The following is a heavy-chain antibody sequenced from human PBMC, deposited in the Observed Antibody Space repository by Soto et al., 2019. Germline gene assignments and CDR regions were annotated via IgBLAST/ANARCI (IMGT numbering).Heavy chain of an antibody. J-gene: IGHJ4*02. V-gene: IGHV4-34*01. D-gene: IGHD3-3*01. CDR3: AGRVYYDFWSGYSKFDY. Sequence: PSETLSLTCAVYGGSFSCYYWSWIRQPPGKGLEWIGEINHSGSTNYNPSLKSRVTISVDTSKNQFSLKLSSVTAADTAVYYCAGRVYYDFWSGYSKFDYWGQGTLVTVSS. CDR1: GGSFSCYY. CDR2: INHSGST.